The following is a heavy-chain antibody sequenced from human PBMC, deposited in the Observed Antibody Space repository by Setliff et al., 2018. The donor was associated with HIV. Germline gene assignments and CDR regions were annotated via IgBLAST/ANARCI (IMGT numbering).Heavy chain of an antibody. Sequence: SETLSLTCAVSGYSISSGYYWGWIRQPPGKGLEWIGSIYHSGSTYYNPSLKSRVTISVDTSKNQFSLKLSSVTAADTAVYYCARHFTWPREGGVFGYWGQGTLVTVSS. D-gene: IGHD3-16*01. CDR2: IYHSGST. CDR1: GYSISSGYY. V-gene: IGHV4-38-2*01. CDR3: ARHFTWPREGGVFGY. J-gene: IGHJ4*02.